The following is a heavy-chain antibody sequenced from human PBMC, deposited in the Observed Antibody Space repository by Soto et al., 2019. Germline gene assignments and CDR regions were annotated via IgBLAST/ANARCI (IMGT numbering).Heavy chain of an antibody. CDR3: PREGPGEDYRGPYYFDY. V-gene: IGHV1-69*01. D-gene: IGHD3-16*01. CDR2: IIPIFGTA. J-gene: IGHJ4*02. Sequence: QVQLVQSGAEVKKPGSSVKVSCKASGGTFSSYAISWVRQAPGQGLEWMGGIIPIFGTANYAQKFQGRVTIIEDESKSIAYRELSRLRSEDTAVYYCPREGPGEDYRGPYYFDYWGQGTLVTVSS. CDR1: GGTFSSYA.